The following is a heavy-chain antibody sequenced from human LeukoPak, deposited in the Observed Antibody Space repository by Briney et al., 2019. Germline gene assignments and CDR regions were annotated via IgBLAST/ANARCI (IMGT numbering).Heavy chain of an antibody. CDR3: ATTKEARRYFDY. V-gene: IGHV3-23*01. D-gene: IGHD1-1*01. J-gene: IGHJ4*02. Sequence: GGSLRLSCAGSGFIFSSYALSWVRQAPGKALEWVSAISTSGANTYYADSVRGRFTISRDNSKNTLYLQMNTLRAEDTAVYYCATTKEARRYFDYWGQGTLVTVSS. CDR1: GFIFSSYA. CDR2: ISTSGANT.